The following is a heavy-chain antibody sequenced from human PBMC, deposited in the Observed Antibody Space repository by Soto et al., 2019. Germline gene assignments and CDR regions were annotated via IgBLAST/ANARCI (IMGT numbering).Heavy chain of an antibody. Sequence: EVQLVESGEGLVQPGGSLSLSCAASGFTFSGYWRSWVRQAPGKGLEWVANIKQDGSEQFYVDSVKGRFTISRDNAKNSLYLQMNSLRAEDTAVYYCAREAVWGQGTTVTVSS. J-gene: IGHJ6*02. CDR2: IKQDGSEQ. CDR3: AREAV. CDR1: GFTFSGYW. V-gene: IGHV3-7*05.